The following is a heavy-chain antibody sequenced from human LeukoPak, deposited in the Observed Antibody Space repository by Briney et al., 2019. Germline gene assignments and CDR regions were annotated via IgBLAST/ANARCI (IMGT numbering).Heavy chain of an antibody. CDR2: ISYDGSNK. CDR3: ARWGGQYDFWSGHYSFDY. J-gene: IGHJ4*02. V-gene: IGHV3-30*04. D-gene: IGHD3-3*01. CDR1: GFTFSSYA. Sequence: GGSLRLSCAASGFTFSSYAMHWVRQAPGKGLEWVAVISYDGSNKYYADSVKGRFTISRDNSKNTLYLQMNSLRAEDTAVYYCARWGGQYDFWSGHYSFDYWGQGTLVTVSS.